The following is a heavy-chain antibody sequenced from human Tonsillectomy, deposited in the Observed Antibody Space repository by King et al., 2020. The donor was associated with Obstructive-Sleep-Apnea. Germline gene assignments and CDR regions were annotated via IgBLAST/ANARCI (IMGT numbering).Heavy chain of an antibody. V-gene: IGHV4-4*07. CDR1: GGSISSYS. CDR2: MFTSGST. CDR3: ARDVPYDWLVPYYYYGMDV. D-gene: IGHD3-9*01. Sequence: QLQESGPGLVKPSETLSLTCTVSGGSISSYSWAWIRQPAGEGLEWIGRMFTSGSTKCNPSLKSRVTMSVDTSKNQFSLKLSSVTAADTAVYYCARDVPYDWLVPYYYYGMDVWGQGTTVTVSS. J-gene: IGHJ6*02.